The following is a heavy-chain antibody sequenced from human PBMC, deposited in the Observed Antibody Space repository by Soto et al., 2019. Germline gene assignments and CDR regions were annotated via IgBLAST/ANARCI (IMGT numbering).Heavy chain of an antibody. J-gene: IGHJ6*03. CDR2: IDWDDEK. D-gene: IGHD1-1*01. Sequence: SGPTLVNPTQTLTLTCTFSGFSLSTSGMYVNWIRQPPGKALEWLARIDWDDEKYFLTSLKTRLTMSKDTSRNQVVLTMTNMDPVDTATYYCARGTVDYYYYYMDVWGTGTKVTVSS. CDR1: GFSLSTSGMY. V-gene: IGHV2-70*11. CDR3: ARGTVDYYYYYMDV.